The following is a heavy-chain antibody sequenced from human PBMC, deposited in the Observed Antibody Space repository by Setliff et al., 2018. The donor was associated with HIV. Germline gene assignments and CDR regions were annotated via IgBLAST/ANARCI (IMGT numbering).Heavy chain of an antibody. CDR2: VYYSGST. CDR3: ARGPFVLRFLERLVYFDY. D-gene: IGHD3-3*01. CDR1: GGSISSSGYY. J-gene: IGHJ4*02. Sequence: SETLSLTCSVSGGSISSSGYYWSWIRQHPGKGLDWIGRVYYSGSTDYNPSLLSRATLSIDTSKNQFSLKLTSVIAADTAIYYCARGPFVLRFLERLVYFDYWGQGKLVTVSS. V-gene: IGHV4-31*02.